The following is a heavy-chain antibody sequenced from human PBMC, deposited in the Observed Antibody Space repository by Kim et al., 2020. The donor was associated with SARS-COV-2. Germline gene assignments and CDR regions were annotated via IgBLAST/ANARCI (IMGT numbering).Heavy chain of an antibody. V-gene: IGHV2-70*11. CDR1: GFSLSTSGMC. Sequence: SGPTLVNPTQTLTLTCTFSGFSLSTSGMCVNWIRQPPGKALEWLARIDWDDDKYYNTSLKTRLTISKDTSKNQVVLTMTNMDPVDTATYYCARSRGTGTTRSQSYRYYMDVWGKGTTVTVSS. J-gene: IGHJ6*03. CDR3: ARSRGTGTTRSQSYRYYMDV. CDR2: IDWDDDK. D-gene: IGHD1-7*01.